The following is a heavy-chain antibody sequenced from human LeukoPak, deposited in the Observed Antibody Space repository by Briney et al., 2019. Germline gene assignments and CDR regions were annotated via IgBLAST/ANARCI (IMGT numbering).Heavy chain of an antibody. CDR3: AKDLDIVVVPAAPPSRDY. CDR2: ISGSGGST. Sequence: GGSLRLSCAASGFTLSSYEMNWVRQAPGPELEWGSAISGSGGSTYYADSVKGRFTISRDNSKNTLYLQMNSLIAEDTAVYYCAKDLDIVVVPAAPPSRDYWGQGTLVTVSS. V-gene: IGHV3-23*01. D-gene: IGHD2-2*01. CDR1: GFTLSSYE. J-gene: IGHJ4*02.